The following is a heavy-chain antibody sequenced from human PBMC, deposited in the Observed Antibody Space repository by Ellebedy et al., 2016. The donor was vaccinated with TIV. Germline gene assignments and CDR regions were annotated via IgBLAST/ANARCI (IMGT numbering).Heavy chain of an antibody. J-gene: IGHJ4*02. CDR2: IYYSGST. Sequence: MPSETLSLTCTVSGGSISNYYWSWIRQPPGKGLEWIGYIYYSGSTYYNPSLKSRVTISVDTSKNQFSLKLSSVTAADTAVYYCARDGRGDDYGGNPAFDYWGQGTLVTVSS. CDR1: GGSISNYY. CDR3: ARDGRGDDYGGNPAFDY. D-gene: IGHD4-23*01. V-gene: IGHV4-59*12.